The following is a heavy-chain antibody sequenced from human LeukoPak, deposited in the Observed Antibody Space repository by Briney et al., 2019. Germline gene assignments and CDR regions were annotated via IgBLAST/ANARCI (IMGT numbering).Heavy chain of an antibody. CDR1: GYTFTKYW. CDR3: ARQPGMTAKSWYFDL. Sequence: ESLKISCEGSGYTFTKYWIGWVRQMPGKGLEWMGIIHPGDSHTWYSPSFQGQVTISADKSISMAYLQWSSLKASDTAMYFCARQPGMTAKSWYFDLWGRGTLVTVSS. CDR2: IHPGDSHT. J-gene: IGHJ2*01. V-gene: IGHV5-51*01. D-gene: IGHD2-2*01.